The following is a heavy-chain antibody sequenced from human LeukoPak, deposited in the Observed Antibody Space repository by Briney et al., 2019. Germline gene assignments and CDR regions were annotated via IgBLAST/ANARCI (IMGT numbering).Heavy chain of an antibody. CDR1: GFTFSSYA. Sequence: PGGSLRLSCAASGFTFSSYAMSWVRQAPGKGLEWVSAISGSGGSTYYADSVKGRFTISRDNSKNTLYLQMNSLRAEDTAVYYCAKYSTYYYGSGSSDYWGQGTLVTVSS. CDR2: ISGSGGST. CDR3: AKYSTYYYGSGSSDY. V-gene: IGHV3-23*01. J-gene: IGHJ4*02. D-gene: IGHD3-10*01.